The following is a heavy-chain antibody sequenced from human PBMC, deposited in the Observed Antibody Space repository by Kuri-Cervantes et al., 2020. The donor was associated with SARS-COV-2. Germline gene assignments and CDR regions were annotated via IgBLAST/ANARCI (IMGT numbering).Heavy chain of an antibody. J-gene: IGHJ6*04. V-gene: IGHV4-61*02. CDR1: GGSISSGSYY. D-gene: IGHD3-10*01. CDR2: IYTSGST. Sequence: LRLSFTVSGGSISSGSYYWSWIRQPAGKGLEWIGLIYTSGSTNYNPSLKSRVTISVDTSKNQFSLKLSPVTAADTAVYYCAGERGSGTRYYYYWMDVWGKGTTVTVSS. CDR3: AGERGSGTRYYYYWMDV.